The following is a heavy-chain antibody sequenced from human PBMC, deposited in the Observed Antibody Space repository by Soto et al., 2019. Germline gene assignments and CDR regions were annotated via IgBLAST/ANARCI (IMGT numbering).Heavy chain of an antibody. CDR3: ARDGDGYNY. CDR2: IYSSGST. CDR1: GGSVSSGSYY. D-gene: IGHD5-12*01. J-gene: IGHJ4*02. V-gene: IGHV4-61*01. Sequence: QVQLQESGPGLVKPSETLSLTCTVSGGSVSSGSYYWSWIRQPPGKGLEWIGYIYSSGSTSYNPSLKSRVTISVDTSKNQFSLQLSSVTAADKAVYYCARDGDGYNYWGQGILVTVSS.